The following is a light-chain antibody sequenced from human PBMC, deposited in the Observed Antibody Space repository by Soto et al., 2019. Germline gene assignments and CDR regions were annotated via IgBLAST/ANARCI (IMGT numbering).Light chain of an antibody. V-gene: IGLV2-14*03. CDR3: SSYTSTMTNV. CDR2: DVV. CDR1: SSDVGGFNS. Sequence: QCVLTQPASVSGAPGQSITISCTGTSSDVGGFNSVSWYQLRPGTAPKLILYDVVDRPSGVSYRFSGSKSRNTASLTISGLQAADEADYFCSSYTSTMTNVFGSGTKVTVL. J-gene: IGLJ1*01.